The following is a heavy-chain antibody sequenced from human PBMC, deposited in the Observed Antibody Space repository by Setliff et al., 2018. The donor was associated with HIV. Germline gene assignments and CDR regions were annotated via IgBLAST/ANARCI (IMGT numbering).Heavy chain of an antibody. Sequence: ASVKVSCKVSGYTLTELSMHWVRQAPGKGLEWMGGFDPEDGETNYAQKFQGRVTITADESTSTAYMELSSLRSEDTAVYYCAKGWLPTDYSFFYMDVCGKGTTVTVSS. D-gene: IGHD5-12*01. J-gene: IGHJ6*03. CDR3: AKGWLPTDYSFFYMDV. CDR1: GYTLTELS. CDR2: FDPEDGET. V-gene: IGHV1-24*01.